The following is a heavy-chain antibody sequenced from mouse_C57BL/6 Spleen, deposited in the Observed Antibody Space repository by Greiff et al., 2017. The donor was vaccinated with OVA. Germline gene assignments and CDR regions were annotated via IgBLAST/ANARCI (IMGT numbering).Heavy chain of an antibody. CDR3: ARPAIPPYGNYWYFDV. V-gene: IGHV1-18*01. Sequence: EVQLQQSGPELVKPGASVKIPCKASGYTFTDYNMDWVKQSHGKSLEWIGDINPNNGGTIYNQKFKGKATLTVDKSSSTAYMELRSLTSEDTAVYYCARPAIPPYGNYWYFDVWGTGTTVTVSS. J-gene: IGHJ1*03. D-gene: IGHD2-1*01. CDR1: GYTFTDYN. CDR2: INPNNGGT.